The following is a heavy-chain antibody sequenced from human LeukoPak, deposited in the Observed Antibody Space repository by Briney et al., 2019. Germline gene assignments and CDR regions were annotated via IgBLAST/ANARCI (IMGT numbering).Heavy chain of an antibody. V-gene: IGHV3-74*01. CDR2: ITSDGSST. D-gene: IGHD1-26*01. CDR3: SRGVGATDS. Sequence: PGGSLRLSCTASGFTFSSYWMHWVRQAPGKGLEWVSRITSDGSSTSHADSVKGRFTISRDNAKNTLYLQMNSLRAEDRVVYYCSRGVGATDSWGQGTLVTVSS. CDR1: GFTFSSYW. J-gene: IGHJ4*02.